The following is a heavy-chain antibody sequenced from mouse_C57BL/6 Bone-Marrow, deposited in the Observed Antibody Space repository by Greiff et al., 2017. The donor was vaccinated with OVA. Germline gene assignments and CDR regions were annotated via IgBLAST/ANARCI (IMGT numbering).Heavy chain of an antibody. J-gene: IGHJ4*01. V-gene: IGHV1-55*01. CDR2: IYPGSGST. Sequence: VQLQQPGAELVKPGASVKMSCKASGYTFTSYWITWVKPRPGQGLEWIGDIYPGSGSTNYNEKFKSKATLTVDTSSSTAYMQLSSLTSEDSAVYYCARGDYYGNYAMDYWGQGTSVTVSS. CDR1: GYTFTSYW. CDR3: ARGDYYGNYAMDY. D-gene: IGHD1-1*01.